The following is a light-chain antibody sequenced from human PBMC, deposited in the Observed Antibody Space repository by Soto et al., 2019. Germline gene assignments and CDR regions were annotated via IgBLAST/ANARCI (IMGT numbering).Light chain of an antibody. CDR2: WAS. V-gene: IGKV4-1*01. Sequence: DIVMTQSPDSLVVSLGERATINCKSSQNLLYSSRNRNYLAWYHQKPGQPPKLLIYWASTRESGVPDRFSGSGSGTDFTLTISGLQAEDVGIYYCQQYYSTSATFGQGTKVEIK. J-gene: IGKJ1*01. CDR1: QNLLYSSRNRNY. CDR3: QQYYSTSAT.